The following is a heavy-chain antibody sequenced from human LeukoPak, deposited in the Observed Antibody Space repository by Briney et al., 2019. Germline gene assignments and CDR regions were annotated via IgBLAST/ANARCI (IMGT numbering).Heavy chain of an antibody. V-gene: IGHV3-30-3*01. Sequence: PGGSLRLSCVASGLTFSLYSMHWVRQAPGKGLEWVAIISKDGSIKYYADSVKGRFTVSRDNSKNTLFLQMNSLRAEDTAVYYCARDGGFFDYWGQGTLVTVSS. CDR2: ISKDGSIK. J-gene: IGHJ4*02. D-gene: IGHD3-16*01. CDR1: GLTFSLYS. CDR3: ARDGGFFDY.